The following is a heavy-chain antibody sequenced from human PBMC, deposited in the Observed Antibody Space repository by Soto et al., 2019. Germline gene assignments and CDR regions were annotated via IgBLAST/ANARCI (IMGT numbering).Heavy chain of an antibody. Sequence: QVQLVESGGGVVQPGKSLRLSCAASGLTFSSYGMHWVRQAPGKGLEWVATIWHDGSNKYYADSVKGRFTISRDNSKNTLYLQMNSLRVEDTAVYHCASEPYSSRWFGAFDIWGQGTMVTVSS. D-gene: IGHD6-13*01. CDR3: ASEPYSSRWFGAFDI. CDR2: IWHDGSNK. J-gene: IGHJ3*02. V-gene: IGHV3-33*01. CDR1: GLTFSSYG.